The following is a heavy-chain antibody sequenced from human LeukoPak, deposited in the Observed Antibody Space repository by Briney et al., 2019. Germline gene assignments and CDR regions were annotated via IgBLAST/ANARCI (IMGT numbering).Heavy chain of an antibody. D-gene: IGHD6-6*01. J-gene: IGHJ5*02. CDR1: GGTFSSYA. Sequence: SVKVSCKASGGTFSSYAISWVRQAPGQGLECMGRIIPIFGTANYAQKFQGRVTITTDESTSTAYMELSSLRSEDTAVYYCARGPIAARPDNWFDPWGQGTLVTVSS. V-gene: IGHV1-69*05. CDR2: IIPIFGTA. CDR3: ARGPIAARPDNWFDP.